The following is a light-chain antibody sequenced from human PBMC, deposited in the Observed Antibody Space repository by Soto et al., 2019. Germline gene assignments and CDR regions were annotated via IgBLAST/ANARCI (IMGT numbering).Light chain of an antibody. Sequence: QSALTQPASVSGSPGQSITISCTGTSSDVGAHNYVSWYQQHPGKAPKLMIFEVTNRPSGVSNRFSGSKSGNSASLTISGLQAEDEADYYCSSYTTTTSWVFGGGTKLTVL. CDR1: SSDVGAHNY. CDR3: SSYTTTTSWV. V-gene: IGLV2-14*01. CDR2: EVT. J-gene: IGLJ3*02.